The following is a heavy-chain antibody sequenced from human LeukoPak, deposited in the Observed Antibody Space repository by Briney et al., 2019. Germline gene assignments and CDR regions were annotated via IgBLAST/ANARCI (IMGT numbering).Heavy chain of an antibody. CDR3: ARDPRLWANDAFDI. J-gene: IGHJ3*02. CDR2: IWYDGSNK. CDR1: GFTFSSYA. V-gene: IGHV3-33*08. Sequence: PGGSLRLSCAASGFTFSSYATHWVRQAPGKRLEWVAVIWYDGSNKYYADSVKGRFTISRDNSKNTLYLQMNSLRAEDTAVYYCARDPRLWANDAFDIWGQGTMVTVSS. D-gene: IGHD5-18*01.